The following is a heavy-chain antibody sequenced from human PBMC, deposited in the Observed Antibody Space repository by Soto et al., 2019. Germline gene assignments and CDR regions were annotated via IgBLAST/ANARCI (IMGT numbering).Heavy chain of an antibody. CDR2: ISGSGGST. CDR1: GFTFSSYA. V-gene: IGHV3-23*01. CDR3: AKHRGATADSSGWSESPLDY. J-gene: IGHJ4*02. Sequence: GGSLRLSCAASGFTFSSYAMSWVRQAPGKGLEWVSAISGSGGSTYYADSVKGRFTISRDNSKNTLYLQMNSLRAEETAVYYCAKHRGATADSSGWSESPLDYWGQGTLVTVSS. D-gene: IGHD6-19*01.